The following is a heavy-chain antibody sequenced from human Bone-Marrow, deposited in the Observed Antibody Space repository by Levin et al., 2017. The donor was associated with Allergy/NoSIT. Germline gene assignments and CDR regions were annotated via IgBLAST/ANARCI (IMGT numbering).Heavy chain of an antibody. V-gene: IGHV3-30*09. CDR1: GFTFANYA. D-gene: IGHD3-22*01. Sequence: GGSLRLSCTASGFTFANYAVHWVRQAPGKGLEWISIISYDGSNKDYADSVKGRFAVSRDNSENTLSLRMDSLRLEDTAVYYCATTAGRGDDTTGYYLGLDYWGQGTLVTVSA. CDR2: ISYDGSNK. CDR3: ATTAGRGDDTTGYYLGLDY. J-gene: IGHJ4*02.